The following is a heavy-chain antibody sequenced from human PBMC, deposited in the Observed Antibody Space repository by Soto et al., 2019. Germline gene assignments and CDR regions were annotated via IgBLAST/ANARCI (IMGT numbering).Heavy chain of an antibody. CDR2: IYPGDSDT. V-gene: IGHV5-51*01. Sequence: GESLKISCKGSGYSFTSYWIGWVRQMPGKGLEWMGIIYPGDSDTRYSPSFQGQVTISADKSISTAYLQWSSLKASDTAMYYCASSSPSCYAPTPQCYYMDVGGIGTTVPVPS. CDR3: ASSSPSCYAPTPQCYYMDV. D-gene: IGHD2-2*01. J-gene: IGHJ6*03. CDR1: GYSFTSYW.